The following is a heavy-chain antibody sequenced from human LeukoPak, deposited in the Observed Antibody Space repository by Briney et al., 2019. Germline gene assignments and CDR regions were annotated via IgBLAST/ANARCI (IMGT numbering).Heavy chain of an antibody. V-gene: IGHV3-21*01. CDR3: ARVSSGSYYFGY. CDR2: ISSSSSYT. CDR1: GFTFSSYS. J-gene: IGHJ4*02. D-gene: IGHD3-22*01. Sequence: PGGSLRLSCAASGFTFSSYSMNWVRQAPGKGLEWVSSISSSSSYTYYADSVKGRFTISRDNAKNSLYLQMNSLRAEDTAVYYCARVSSGSYYFGYWGQGTLVTVSS.